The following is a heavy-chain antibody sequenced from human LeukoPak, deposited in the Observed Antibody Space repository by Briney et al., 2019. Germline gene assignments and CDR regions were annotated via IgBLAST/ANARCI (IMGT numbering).Heavy chain of an antibody. Sequence: ASVKVSCKASGYTFTSYDINWVRQATGQGFEWMGWMNPNSGNTGYAQKFQGRVTMTRNTSISTAYMELSSLRSEDTAVYYCARSFGAAGLYYYYGMDVWGQGTTVTVSS. J-gene: IGHJ6*02. D-gene: IGHD6-13*01. CDR1: GYTFTSYD. CDR3: ARSFGAAGLYYYYGMDV. CDR2: MNPNSGNT. V-gene: IGHV1-8*01.